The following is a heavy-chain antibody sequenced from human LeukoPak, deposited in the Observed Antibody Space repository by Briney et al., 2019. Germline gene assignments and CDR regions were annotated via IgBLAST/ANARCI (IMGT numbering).Heavy chain of an antibody. CDR2: ISYDGSNK. D-gene: IGHD5-24*01. Sequence: GGSLRLSCAASGFTFSSYGMHWVRHAPGKGLEWVAVISYDGSNKYYADSVKGRFTISRDNSKNTLYLQMNSLRAEDTAVYYCARGATNHRDGYNYGEAPLDYWGQGTLVTVSS. V-gene: IGHV3-30*03. CDR1: GFTFSSYG. J-gene: IGHJ4*02. CDR3: ARGATNHRDGYNYGEAPLDY.